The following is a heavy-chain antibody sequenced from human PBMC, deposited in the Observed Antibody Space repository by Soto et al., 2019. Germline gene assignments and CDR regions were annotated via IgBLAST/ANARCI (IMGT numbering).Heavy chain of an antibody. Sequence: QVQLQESGPGLVKPSQTLSLTCTVSGGSISSGGYYWSWIRQHPGKGLEWIGYIYYSGSTYYNPSLTGRVTISVDTSKNQFSLKLSSVTAADTAVYYCARGSVYGSGSYPLDYWGQGTLVTVSS. D-gene: IGHD3-10*01. V-gene: IGHV4-31*03. J-gene: IGHJ4*02. CDR3: ARGSVYGSGSYPLDY. CDR2: IYYSGST. CDR1: GGSISSGGYY.